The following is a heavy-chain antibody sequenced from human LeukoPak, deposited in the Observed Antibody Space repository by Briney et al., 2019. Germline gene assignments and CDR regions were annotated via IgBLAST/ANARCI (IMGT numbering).Heavy chain of an antibody. Sequence: LSLTCTVSGGSISSGPYYWGWIRQPPGKGLEWVSYISSSGSTIYYADSVKGRFTISRDNAKNSLYLQMNSLRAEDTAVYYCATSGSYYLRDYWGQGTLVTVSS. V-gene: IGHV3-11*04. D-gene: IGHD1-26*01. CDR2: ISSSGSTI. CDR3: ATSGSYYLRDY. J-gene: IGHJ4*02. CDR1: GGSISSGPYY.